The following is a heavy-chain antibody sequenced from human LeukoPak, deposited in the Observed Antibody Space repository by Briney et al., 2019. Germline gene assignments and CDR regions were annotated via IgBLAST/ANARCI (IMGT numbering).Heavy chain of an antibody. V-gene: IGHV3-53*01. CDR3: ARVADYYVSGHFDY. Sequence: GGSLRLSCAASGFTVSGNYMTWVRQTPGKRLERVSLIYSGGNTYYTDSVKGRFTISRDNSENTLYLQMNSLRTEDTAVYYCARVADYYVSGHFDYWGQGTLVTVSS. J-gene: IGHJ4*02. D-gene: IGHD3-10*01. CDR2: IYSGGNT. CDR1: GFTVSGNY.